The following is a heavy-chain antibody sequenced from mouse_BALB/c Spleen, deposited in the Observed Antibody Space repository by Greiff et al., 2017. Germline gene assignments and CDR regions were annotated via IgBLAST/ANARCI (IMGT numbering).Heavy chain of an antibody. Sequence: EVQLQESGPDLVKPSQSLSLTCTVTGYSITSGYSWPWIRQFPGNKLEWMGYIHYSGSTNYNPSLKSRISITRDTSKNQFFLQLNSVTTEDTATYYCARNYRYDEVDYWGQGTTLTVSS. D-gene: IGHD2-14*01. CDR2: IHYSGST. J-gene: IGHJ2*01. V-gene: IGHV3-1*02. CDR3: ARNYRYDEVDY. CDR1: GYSITSGYS.